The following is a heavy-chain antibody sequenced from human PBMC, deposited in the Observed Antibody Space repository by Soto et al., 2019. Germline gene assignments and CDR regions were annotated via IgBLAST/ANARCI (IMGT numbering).Heavy chain of an antibody. CDR3: ARDRRDGYKRYFEL. J-gene: IGHJ4*02. Sequence: SETLSLTCTVSGVSITSYFWSWIRQTPGKGLDWIGSISFSGATYSNPSLKGRAALSVDTSENHLSLTLNSVTSADTAVYFCARDRRDGYKRYFELWGKGNQVTVSS. CDR1: GVSITSYF. V-gene: IGHV4-59*01. CDR2: ISFSGAT. D-gene: IGHD3-9*01.